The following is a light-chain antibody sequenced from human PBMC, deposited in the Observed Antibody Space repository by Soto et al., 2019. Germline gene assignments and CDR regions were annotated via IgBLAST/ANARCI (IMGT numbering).Light chain of an antibody. Sequence: DIQMTQSPSTLSASVGDRVTITCRASQSISSWLAWYQQKPGKAPKLLIYDASSLESGVPSRFSGSGSGTEYALTISSLQPDDCATNYCQQNNSNYPWTFGQGTKVEIK. CDR3: QQNNSNYPWT. CDR2: DAS. CDR1: QSISSW. J-gene: IGKJ1*01. V-gene: IGKV1-5*01.